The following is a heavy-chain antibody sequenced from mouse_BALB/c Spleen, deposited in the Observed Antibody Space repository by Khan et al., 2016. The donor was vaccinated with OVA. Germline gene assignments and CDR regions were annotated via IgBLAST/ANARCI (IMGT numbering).Heavy chain of an antibody. CDR2: INTYTGEP. CDR3: ARSSSYWDFDV. V-gene: IGHV9-3-1*01. CDR1: GYTFTNYG. Sequence: QIQLVQSGPELKKPGETVKISCKASGYTFTNYGMNWVKQAPGKGLKWMGWINTYTGEPTYADDFKGRSAFSLETSASTTYLQLENLKTEDTATYFCARSSSYWDFDVWGAGTTVTVSS. D-gene: IGHD3-1*01. J-gene: IGHJ1*01.